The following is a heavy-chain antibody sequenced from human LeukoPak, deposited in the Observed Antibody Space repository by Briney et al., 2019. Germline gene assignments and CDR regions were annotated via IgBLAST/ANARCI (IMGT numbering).Heavy chain of an antibody. CDR3: ARAQYNWNYSSGY. J-gene: IGHJ4*02. CDR2: INPNSGGT. D-gene: IGHD1-7*01. V-gene: IGHV1-2*02. CDR1: GYTFTGYY. Sequence: ASVKVSCKASGYTFTGYYMHWVRQAPRQALEWMGWINPNSGGTNYAQKFQGRVTMTRDTSISTAYMELSRLRSDDTAVYYCARAQYNWNYSSGYWGQGTLVTVSS.